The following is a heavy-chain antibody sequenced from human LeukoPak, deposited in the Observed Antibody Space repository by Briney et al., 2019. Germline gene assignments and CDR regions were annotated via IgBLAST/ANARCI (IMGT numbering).Heavy chain of an antibody. J-gene: IGHJ6*03. CDR3: TRYSWSSKYYYYYMDV. CDR1: GFTFSSYA. D-gene: IGHD1-26*01. V-gene: IGHV3-23*01. CDR2: ISGSGGST. Sequence: GGSLRLSCAASGFTFSSYAMSWVRQAPGKGLEWVSAISGSGGSTYYADSVKGRFTISRDNSKNTLYLQMNSLKTEDTAVYYCTRYSWSSKYYYYYMDVWGKGTTVTVSS.